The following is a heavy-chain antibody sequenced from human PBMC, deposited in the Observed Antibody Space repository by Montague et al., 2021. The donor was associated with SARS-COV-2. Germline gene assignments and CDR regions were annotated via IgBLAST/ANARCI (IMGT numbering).Heavy chain of an antibody. CDR3: ARDLESTGYFDPYYYHGMDV. D-gene: IGHD3-9*01. V-gene: IGHV3-30*04. Sequence: SLRLSCAASGFTFSSYALHWVRQAPGKGLEWVADISHEGSYKYYSDSXKGRFTISRDNSKNTLYLDMNSLRAEDTALYYCARDLESTGYFDPYYYHGMDVWGQGTTVTVYS. J-gene: IGHJ6*02. CDR2: ISHEGSYK. CDR1: GFTFSSYA.